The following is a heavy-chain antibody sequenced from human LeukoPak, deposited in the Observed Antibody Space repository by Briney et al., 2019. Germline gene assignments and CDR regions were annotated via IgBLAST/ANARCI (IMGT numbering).Heavy chain of an antibody. CDR1: GFTVSSNY. V-gene: IGHV3-53*01. J-gene: IGHJ3*02. Sequence: GGSLRLSCAASGFTVSSNYMSWVRQAPGKGLEWVSVIYSGGSTYYADSVKGRFTISGDNAKNSLYLQMNSLRAEDTAVYYCARDSFDAFDIWGQGTMVTVSS. CDR2: IYSGGST. CDR3: ARDSFDAFDI.